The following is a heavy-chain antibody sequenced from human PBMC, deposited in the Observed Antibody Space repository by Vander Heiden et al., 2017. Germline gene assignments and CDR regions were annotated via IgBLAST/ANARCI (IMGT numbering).Heavy chain of an antibody. Sequence: EVQLLESGGGLVQPGGSLSLSCPASGFTFSSDALSCVRPAPGKGLECVSASRGSGGSTYYADSVKGRFTISRDNSKNTLYLQMNSLRAEDTAVYYCAKEDIEYSSSLGTWDYWGQGTLVTVSS. J-gene: IGHJ4*02. CDR3: AKEDIEYSSSLGTWDY. CDR2: SRGSGGST. V-gene: IGHV3-23*01. CDR1: GFTFSSDA. D-gene: IGHD6-6*01.